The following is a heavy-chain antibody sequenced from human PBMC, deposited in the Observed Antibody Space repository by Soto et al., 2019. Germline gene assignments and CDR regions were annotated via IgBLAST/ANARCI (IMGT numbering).Heavy chain of an antibody. J-gene: IGHJ6*02. V-gene: IGHV1-46*03. CDR2: INPSGGST. CDR1: GYTFTSYY. Sequence: QVQLVQSGAEVKKPGASVKVSCKASGYTFTSYYMHWVRQAPGQGLEWMGIINPSGGSTSYAQKLQGRVTMTRDTSTSTVYMELSSLRSEDTAVYYCARDGWFGESLGGMDVWGQGTTVTVSS. D-gene: IGHD3-10*01. CDR3: ARDGWFGESLGGMDV.